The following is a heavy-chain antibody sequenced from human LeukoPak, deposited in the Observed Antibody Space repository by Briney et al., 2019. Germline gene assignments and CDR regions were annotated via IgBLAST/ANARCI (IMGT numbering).Heavy chain of an antibody. CDR3: ARAYRQLESAFDI. Sequence: GGSLRLSCAASGFTFSSYAMHWVRQAPGKGLEWVAVISYDGSNKYYADSVKGRFTISRDNSKNTLYLQMNSLRAEDTAVYYCARAYRQLESAFDIWGQGTMVTVSS. CDR2: ISYDGSNK. D-gene: IGHD6-6*01. J-gene: IGHJ3*02. CDR1: GFTFSSYA. V-gene: IGHV3-30-3*01.